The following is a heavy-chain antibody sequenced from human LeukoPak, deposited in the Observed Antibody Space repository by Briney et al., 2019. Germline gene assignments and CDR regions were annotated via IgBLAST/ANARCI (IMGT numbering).Heavy chain of an antibody. CDR2: INPNRGGT. V-gene: IGHV1-2*02. CDR3: AREGKHIVVEPAGDGGDGAFDI. J-gene: IGHJ3*02. Sequence: ASVKVSCKASGYSFTDYYMHWVRQAPGQGLEWMGWINPNRGGTSYAQKFQGRVTMTRDTSIGTVYMELSRLRSDDTAVYYCAREGKHIVVEPAGDGGDGAFDIWGQGTMVTVSS. D-gene: IGHD2-2*01. CDR1: GYSFTDYY.